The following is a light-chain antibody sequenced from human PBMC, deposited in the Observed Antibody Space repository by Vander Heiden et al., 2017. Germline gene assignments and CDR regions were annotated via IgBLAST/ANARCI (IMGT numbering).Light chain of an antibody. J-gene: IGKJ4*01. Sequence: DIQMTQSPSSLSASVGDRVTITCQASQDISNYLNWYQQKPGKAPKLLIYDASNLETGVPSRFSGSGYGTDFTFTISSRQPEDIAPYYCQQYENLPPLTFGGGTKVEIK. CDR2: DAS. CDR3: QQYENLPPLT. CDR1: QDISNY. V-gene: IGKV1-33*01.